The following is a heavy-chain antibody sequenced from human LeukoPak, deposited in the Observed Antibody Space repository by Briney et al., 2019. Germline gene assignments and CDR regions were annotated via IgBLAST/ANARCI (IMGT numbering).Heavy chain of an antibody. D-gene: IGHD5-18*01. V-gene: IGHV3-21*01. CDR3: ARTRYSYGYDAFDI. J-gene: IGHJ3*02. Sequence: GGSLRLSCAASGFTFSSYSMNWVRQAPGQGLEWVSSISSSSSYIYYADSVKGRFTISRDNAKNSLYLQMNSLRAEDTAVYYCARTRYSYGYDAFDIWGQGTMVTVPS. CDR2: ISSSSSYI. CDR1: GFTFSSYS.